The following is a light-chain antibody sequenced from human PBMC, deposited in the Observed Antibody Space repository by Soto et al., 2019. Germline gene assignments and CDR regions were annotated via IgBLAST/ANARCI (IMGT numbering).Light chain of an antibody. CDR3: QKFNDWPRT. Sequence: EIVMTQSPVTLSVSPGERATLSCRASQSVTSNLAWYQQKPGQASRLLIYGASTRATGIPARFSGSGSGTEFTLTISNLQSEDFAIYYCQKFNDWPRTFGQGTQVEIK. V-gene: IGKV3-15*01. CDR2: GAS. CDR1: QSVTSN. J-gene: IGKJ1*01.